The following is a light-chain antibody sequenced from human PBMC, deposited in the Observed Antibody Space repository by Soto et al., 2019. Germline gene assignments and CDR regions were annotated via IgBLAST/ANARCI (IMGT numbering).Light chain of an antibody. CDR1: SSNIGSNY. CDR3: AAWDDSLRGPV. V-gene: IGLV1-47*01. J-gene: IGLJ7*01. Sequence: QAVVTQPPSASGTPGQRVTISCSGSSSNIGSNYVYWYQQLPGTAPKLLIYRNNQRPSGVPDRFSGSKSGTSASLAISGLRCEDEADYYCAAWDDSLRGPVFGGGTQLTVL. CDR2: RNN.